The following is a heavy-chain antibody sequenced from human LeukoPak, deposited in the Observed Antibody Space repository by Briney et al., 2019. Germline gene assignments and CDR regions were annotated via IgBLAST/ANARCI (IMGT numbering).Heavy chain of an antibody. V-gene: IGHV3-53*01. CDR1: GFTFSSYA. CDR2: IYSDNT. Sequence: GGSLRLSCAASGFTFSSYAFHWVRQAPGKGLEWVSFIYSDNTHYSDSVKGRFTISRDNSKDTLYLQMNSLRAEDTAVYYCARRAGAYSHPYDYWGQGTLVTVSS. J-gene: IGHJ4*02. CDR3: ARRAGAYSHPYDY. D-gene: IGHD4/OR15-4a*01.